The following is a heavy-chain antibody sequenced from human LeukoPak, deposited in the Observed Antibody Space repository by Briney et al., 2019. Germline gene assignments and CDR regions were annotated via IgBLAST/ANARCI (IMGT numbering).Heavy chain of an antibody. Sequence: GGSLRLSCAASGFTFSSYSMNWVRQAPGKGLEWVSSISSSSSYIYYADSVKGRFTISRDNAKNSLYLQMNSLRAEDTAVYYCARDQGFSYYYYYMDVWGKGTTVTVSS. V-gene: IGHV3-21*01. J-gene: IGHJ6*03. CDR3: ARDQGFSYYYYYMDV. D-gene: IGHD3-3*01. CDR1: GFTFSSYS. CDR2: ISSSSSYI.